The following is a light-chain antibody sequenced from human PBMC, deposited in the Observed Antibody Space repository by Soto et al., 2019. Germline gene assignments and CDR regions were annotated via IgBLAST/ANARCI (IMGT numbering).Light chain of an antibody. J-gene: IGLJ1*01. Sequence: QSVLTQPASVSGSPGQSITISCTGTSSDVGGYNYVSWYQHHPGKAPKFMIYEVSHRPSGVSSRFSASKSGNTASLTISGLQAEDEADYYCSSYTSSSTLVFGTGTKVTVL. CDR3: SSYTSSSTLV. CDR1: SSDVGGYNY. CDR2: EVS. V-gene: IGLV2-14*01.